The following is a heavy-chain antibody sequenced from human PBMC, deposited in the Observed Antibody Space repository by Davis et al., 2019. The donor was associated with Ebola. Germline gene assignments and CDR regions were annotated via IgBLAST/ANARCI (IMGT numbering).Heavy chain of an antibody. Sequence: GESPKISCAASGFTFSSYAMSWVRQAPGKGLEWVSAISGSGGSTYYADSVKGRFTISRDNSKNTLYLQMNSLRAEDTAVYYCAKVLDLFFDYWGQGTLVTVSS. V-gene: IGHV3-23*01. CDR1: GFTFSSYA. CDR2: ISGSGGST. CDR3: AKVLDLFFDY. D-gene: IGHD2/OR15-2a*01. J-gene: IGHJ4*02.